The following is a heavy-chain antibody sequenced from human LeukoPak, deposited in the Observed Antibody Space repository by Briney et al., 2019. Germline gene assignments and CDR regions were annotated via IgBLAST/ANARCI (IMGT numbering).Heavy chain of an antibody. V-gene: IGHV3-7*03. CDR3: ARTKYAYSGTYIPEY. CDR1: GFTFSSYW. CDR2: IKQDGSEK. D-gene: IGHD1-26*01. Sequence: GGSLRLSCAVSGFTFSSYWMSWVRKGPGKGLEWVANIKQDGSEKYYVDSVKGRFTVSRDNAKNSLYLQMNSLRAEDTAVYYCARTKYAYSGTYIPEYWGQGSLVTVSS. J-gene: IGHJ4*02.